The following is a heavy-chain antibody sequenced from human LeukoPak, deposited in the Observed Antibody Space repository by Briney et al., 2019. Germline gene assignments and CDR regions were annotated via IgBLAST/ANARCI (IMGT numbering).Heavy chain of an antibody. Sequence: GGSLRLSCAASGITLTSYTMTWVRRAPGKGLEWVSSIAGSGDSSYYADSVKGRFIISRDNSKDTLYLQMNNLRVEDTAVYYCARDRYCGGDCYYWHFDLWGRGTLVTVSS. D-gene: IGHD2-21*02. J-gene: IGHJ2*01. CDR1: GITLTSYT. CDR3: ARDRYCGGDCYYWHFDL. V-gene: IGHV3-23*01. CDR2: IAGSGDSS.